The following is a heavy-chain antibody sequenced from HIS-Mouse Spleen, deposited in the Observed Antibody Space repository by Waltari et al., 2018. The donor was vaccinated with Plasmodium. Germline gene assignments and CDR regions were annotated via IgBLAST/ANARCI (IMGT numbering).Heavy chain of an antibody. CDR3: ARGMKSSSSAFDI. Sequence: EVQLVESGGGLIQPGGSLSLSCAASGFTVSGNYMSWVRQAPGKGLEWVSVIYSGGSTYYADSVKGRFTISRDNSKNTLYLQMNSLRAEDTAVYYCARGMKSSSSAFDIWGQGTMVTVSS. CDR1: GFTVSGNY. CDR2: IYSGGST. D-gene: IGHD6-6*01. V-gene: IGHV3-53*01. J-gene: IGHJ3*02.